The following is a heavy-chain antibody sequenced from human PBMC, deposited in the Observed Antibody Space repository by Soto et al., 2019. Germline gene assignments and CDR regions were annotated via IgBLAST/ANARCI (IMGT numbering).Heavy chain of an antibody. D-gene: IGHD1-26*01. Sequence: EVQLVESGGGLVQPGGSLRLSCIASGFTFRAYWMDWVRQAPGKGLVWVSRISGDGTIRSYADSVKGRFTISRDNAKNTLFLQLSSLRADETAVYCWISGGPQWEAPYWGQGTVVSVS. CDR3: ISGGPQWEAPY. CDR2: ISGDGTIR. CDR1: GFTFRAYW. V-gene: IGHV3-74*01. J-gene: IGHJ4*02.